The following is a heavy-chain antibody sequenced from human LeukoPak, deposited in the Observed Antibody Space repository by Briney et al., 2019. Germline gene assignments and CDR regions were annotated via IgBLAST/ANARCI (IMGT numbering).Heavy chain of an antibody. Sequence: SETLSLTCAVYGGSFSGYYWSGIRQPPGKGGEWIGEINHRGSTNYTPSLKSRVTISVDTSKKQFSLKLSYVTAADTAVYYCARLPGRHYYGSGSYYAARVDYWGQGTLVTVSS. CDR2: INHRGST. CDR1: GGSFSGYY. V-gene: IGHV4-34*01. J-gene: IGHJ4*02. CDR3: ARLPGRHYYGSGSYYAARVDY. D-gene: IGHD3-10*01.